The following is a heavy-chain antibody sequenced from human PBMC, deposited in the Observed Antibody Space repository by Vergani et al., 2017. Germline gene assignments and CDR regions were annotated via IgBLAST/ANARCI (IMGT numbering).Heavy chain of an antibody. Sequence: QITLKESGPTLVKPTQTLTLTCTFSGFSLSTSGVGVGWIRQPPGKALEWLALIYWNDDKRYSPSLKSRLTISKDTSKNQVVLRMTNMDPVDTGTYYCAHLPXRGSSCHSWGPRLGYFYYGMDVWGQGTTVTVSS. CDR3: AHLPXRGSSCHSWGPRLGYFYYGMDV. CDR2: IYWNDDK. J-gene: IGHJ6*02. CDR1: GFSLSTSGVG. V-gene: IGHV2-5*01. D-gene: IGHD2-15*01.